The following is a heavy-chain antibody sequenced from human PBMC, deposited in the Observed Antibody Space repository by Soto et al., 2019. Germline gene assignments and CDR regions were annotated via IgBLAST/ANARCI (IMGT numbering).Heavy chain of an antibody. CDR3: LSQRTSVLTQAYFDY. CDR1: GGSVSKRNYY. V-gene: IGHV4-39*01. J-gene: IGHJ4*02. CDR2: VYYRGRS. Sequence: PSETLSLTCTVSGGSVSKRNYYWGWIRQSLGKGLEWIGSVYYRGRSYSKSSVKSRVTISVDTSKNQFSLNLNSVTASDTAVYFCLSQRTSVLTQAYFDYWGPGALVTVSS. D-gene: IGHD2-8*01.